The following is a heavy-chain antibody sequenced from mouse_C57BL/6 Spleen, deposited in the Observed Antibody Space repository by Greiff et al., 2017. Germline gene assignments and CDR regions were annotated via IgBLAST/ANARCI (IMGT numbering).Heavy chain of an antibody. D-gene: IGHD2-2*01. V-gene: IGHV1-26*01. Sequence: EVQLQQSGPELVKPGASVKISCKASGYTFTDYYMNWVKQSHGKSLEWIGDINPNNGGTSYNQKFKGKATLTVDKSSSTAYMELRSLTSEDSAVYYCARSTMVTTGASWFAYWGQGTLVTVSA. CDR3: ARSTMVTTGASWFAY. J-gene: IGHJ3*01. CDR1: GYTFTDYY. CDR2: INPNNGGT.